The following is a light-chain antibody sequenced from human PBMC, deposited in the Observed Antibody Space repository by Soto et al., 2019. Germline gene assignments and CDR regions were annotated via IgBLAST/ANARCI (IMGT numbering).Light chain of an antibody. Sequence: EIVLTQSPGTLSLSPGERATLSCRAIQSISSGYLAWYQQKPGQAPRLLIYDASNRATGIPARFSGGGSGTDFTLTISSLEPEDFAVYYCHQRSNWPPWTFGQGTKVDIK. CDR3: HQRSNWPPWT. V-gene: IGKV3-11*01. CDR1: QSISSGY. J-gene: IGKJ1*01. CDR2: DAS.